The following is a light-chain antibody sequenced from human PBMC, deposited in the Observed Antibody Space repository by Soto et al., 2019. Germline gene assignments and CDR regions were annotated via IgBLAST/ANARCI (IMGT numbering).Light chain of an antibody. J-gene: IGKJ1*01. CDR2: GAS. Sequence: EIGLTQSPGTLSLSPGERATLSFRASQSVSNNYLAWYKXKPGQXPRXLIYGASNRATGIPDRFSGSGSGTDFTITISRLEPEDFAVYYCHQYGNSPLTFGHGTKVDIK. CDR3: HQYGNSPLT. CDR1: QSVSNNY. V-gene: IGKV3-20*01.